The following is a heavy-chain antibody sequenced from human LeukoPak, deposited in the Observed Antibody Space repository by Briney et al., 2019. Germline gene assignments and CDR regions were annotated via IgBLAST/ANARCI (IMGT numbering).Heavy chain of an antibody. CDR1: GFTFSDYY. J-gene: IGHJ4*02. CDR2: ISTSGSTI. V-gene: IGHV3-11*04. CDR3: ARVQRGIAVALDY. Sequence: GGSLRLSCAASGFTFSDYYMTWIRQAPGKGLEWVSYISTSGSTIYYADSVKGRFTISRDNAKNSLFLQMNSLRAEDTAVYYCARVQRGIAVALDYWGQGTLATVSS. D-gene: IGHD6-19*01.